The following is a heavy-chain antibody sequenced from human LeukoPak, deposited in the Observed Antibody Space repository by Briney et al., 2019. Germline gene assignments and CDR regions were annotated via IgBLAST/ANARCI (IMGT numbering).Heavy chain of an antibody. CDR2: ISSSSSYI. V-gene: IGHV3-21*01. CDR3: ASSPNYDILTGYPY. CDR1: GFTFSSYS. J-gene: IGHJ4*02. D-gene: IGHD3-9*01. Sequence: GGSLRLSCAASGFTFSSYSMNWVRQAPGKGLEWVSSISSSSSYIYYADSVKGRFTISRDNAKNSLYLQMNSLRAEDTAVYYCASSPNYDILTGYPYWGQGTLVTVSS.